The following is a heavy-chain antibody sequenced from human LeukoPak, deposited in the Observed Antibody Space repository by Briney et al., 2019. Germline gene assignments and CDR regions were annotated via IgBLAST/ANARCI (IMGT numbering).Heavy chain of an antibody. CDR1: GYTLTELS. D-gene: IGHD6-13*01. J-gene: IGHJ6*03. Sequence: GASVKVSCKVSGYTLTELSMHWVRQAPGKGLEWMGGFDPEDGETIYAQKFQGRVTMTEDTSTDTAYMELSSLRSEDTAVYYCATDGRIAAAGTRYYYYMDVWGKGTTVTVSS. V-gene: IGHV1-24*01. CDR3: ATDGRIAAAGTRYYYYMDV. CDR2: FDPEDGET.